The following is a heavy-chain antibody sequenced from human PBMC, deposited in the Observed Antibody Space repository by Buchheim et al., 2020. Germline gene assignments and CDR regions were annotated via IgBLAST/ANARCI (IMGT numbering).Heavy chain of an antibody. CDR3: ARDSGTTGIDS. Sequence: QVQLQESGAGLVKPSETLSLTCSVSGDSISSYYWAWIRQPPGKGLEYIGFIHHTGSANYNPSLKSRVTMSVDTSKHQFSLTLTSMTAADTAVYYCARDSGTTGIDSWGQGTL. CDR2: IHHTGSA. D-gene: IGHD1-7*01. CDR1: GDSISSYY. V-gene: IGHV4-59*01. J-gene: IGHJ4*02.